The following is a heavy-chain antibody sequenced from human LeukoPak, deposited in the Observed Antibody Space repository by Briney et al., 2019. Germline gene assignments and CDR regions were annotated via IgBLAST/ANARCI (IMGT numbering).Heavy chain of an antibody. Sequence: GGSLRLSCAASGFTFDDYAMHWVRQAPGKGLEWVSGISWNSGSIGYADSVKGGFTISRDNAKNSLYLQMNSLRAEDTALYYCAKEYVKYSSGWYYFDYWGQGTLVTVSS. CDR3: AKEYVKYSSGWYYFDY. J-gene: IGHJ4*02. CDR2: ISWNSGSI. CDR1: GFTFDDYA. D-gene: IGHD6-19*01. V-gene: IGHV3-9*01.